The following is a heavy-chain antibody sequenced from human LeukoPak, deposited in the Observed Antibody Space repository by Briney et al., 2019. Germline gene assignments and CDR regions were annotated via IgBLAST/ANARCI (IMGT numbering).Heavy chain of an antibody. Sequence: SETLSLTCNVSGDYITTTNYYWAWVRQPPGKGLEGLVCVFYSETQYYNPSLKSCIISSIDTCSKQISLRLGSFTATDTAIYYCARRSRLYKHEATGYHDSWGQGTLVTVS. D-gene: IGHD3-9*01. J-gene: IGHJ4*02. CDR1: GDYITTTNYY. CDR3: ARRSRLYKHEATGYHDS. V-gene: IGHV4-39*01. CDR2: VFYSETQ.